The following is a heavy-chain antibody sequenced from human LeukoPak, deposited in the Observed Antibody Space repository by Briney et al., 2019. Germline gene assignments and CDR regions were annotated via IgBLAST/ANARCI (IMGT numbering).Heavy chain of an antibody. D-gene: IGHD3-16*01. CDR1: GYNFTIYW. V-gene: IGHV5-51*07. Sequence: VESLKISCKGSGYNFTIYWIGWVHQMPGKGLEWMGIIYPGDSDTRYSPSFQGQVTISADKSISTAYLQWSSLKASDTAMYYCAIFDFLFGEIDNWFDPWGQGTQVTVSS. CDR2: IYPGDSDT. CDR3: AIFDFLFGEIDNWFDP. J-gene: IGHJ5*02.